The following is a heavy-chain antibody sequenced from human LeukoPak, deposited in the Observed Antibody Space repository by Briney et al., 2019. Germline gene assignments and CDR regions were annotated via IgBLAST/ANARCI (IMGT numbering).Heavy chain of an antibody. D-gene: IGHD3-3*01. CDR1: GYRFTSFW. J-gene: IGHJ4*02. V-gene: IGHV5-51*01. Sequence: GESLKISCKTSGYRFTSFWIGWVRQVPGKGLEWMGIIYPGDSDTRYSPSLQGQVTISVDTSIGTAYLQWSSLKASDTAIYYCARQNDFRLDYWGQGTLVTVSS. CDR2: IYPGDSDT. CDR3: ARQNDFRLDY.